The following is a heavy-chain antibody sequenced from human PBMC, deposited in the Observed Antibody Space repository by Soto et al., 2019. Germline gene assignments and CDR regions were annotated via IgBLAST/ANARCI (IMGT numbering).Heavy chain of an antibody. D-gene: IGHD4-4*01. V-gene: IGHV3-30*03. Sequence: PGLSLRLSCASSVFSFNTYDMHWVRQAPDKGLEWVAVISYDANRKYYADSLKGRFTISRDNSKNTLYLQMNSLRPEDTAVYYCAAMTTVTTGFDYWGPGTLVTVSS. J-gene: IGHJ4*02. CDR3: AAMTTVTTGFDY. CDR1: VFSFNTYD. CDR2: ISYDANRK.